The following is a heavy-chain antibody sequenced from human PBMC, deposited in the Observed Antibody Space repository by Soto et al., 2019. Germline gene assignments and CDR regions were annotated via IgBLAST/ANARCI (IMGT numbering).Heavy chain of an antibody. CDR2: IYYSGTT. V-gene: IGHV4-39*01. CDR3: ARHFSVDYFDY. CDR1: DDSLTRNSYF. J-gene: IGHJ4*02. Sequence: LSETLSLTCTVSDDSLTRNSYFWAWIRQPPGKGLEWIGSIYYSGTTYYNPSLKSRVTISVDRSKNQFSLKLSSVTAADTAVYYCARHFSVDYFDYWGQGALVT.